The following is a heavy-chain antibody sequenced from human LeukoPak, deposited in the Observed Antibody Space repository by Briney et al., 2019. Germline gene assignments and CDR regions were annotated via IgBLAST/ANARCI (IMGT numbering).Heavy chain of an antibody. D-gene: IGHD2-2*02. Sequence: EASVKVSCKASGYMFTSHGISWVRQAPGQGLEWMGWISGYNGATNYAQKLQGRVTLTADTSTSTAYMELRSLRSDDTAVYYCARDFANTRLYDYWGQGTLVTVSS. J-gene: IGHJ4*02. CDR1: GYMFTSHG. CDR2: ISGYNGAT. CDR3: ARDFANTRLYDY. V-gene: IGHV1-18*01.